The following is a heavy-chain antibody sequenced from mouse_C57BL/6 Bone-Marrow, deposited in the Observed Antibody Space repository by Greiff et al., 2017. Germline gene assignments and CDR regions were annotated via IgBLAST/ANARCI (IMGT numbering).Heavy chain of an antibody. CDR1: GYTFTDYY. CDR3: ARPRYFDV. CDR2: INPNNGGN. V-gene: IGHV1-22*01. Sequence: EVQLQQSGPDMVKPGPSVQMSCKASGYTFTDYYMHWVKQSHGKSLEWIGYINPNNGGNSYNQKFKGKATLTGNKSSSTAYMELRSLTSEDSAVYYCARPRYFDVWGTGTTVTVSS. J-gene: IGHJ1*03.